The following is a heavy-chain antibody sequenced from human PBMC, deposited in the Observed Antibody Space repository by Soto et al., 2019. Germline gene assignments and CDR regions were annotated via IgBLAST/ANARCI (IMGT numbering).Heavy chain of an antibody. CDR2: ISGSGGST. D-gene: IGHD2-2*01. J-gene: IGHJ5*01. CDR3: AKEPRVVPAASDRFDP. V-gene: IGHV3-23*01. CDR1: GFTFSSYA. Sequence: EVQLLESGGGLVQPGGSLRLSCAASGFTFSSYAMSWVRQAPGKGLEWVSAISGSGGSTYYADSVKGRFIISRDNSKNTLYLQMNSLRAEDTAVYYCAKEPRVVPAASDRFDPWGQGTLVTVSS.